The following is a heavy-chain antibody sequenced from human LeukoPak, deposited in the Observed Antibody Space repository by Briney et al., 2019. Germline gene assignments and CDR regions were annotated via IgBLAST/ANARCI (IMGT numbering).Heavy chain of an antibody. Sequence: GGSLRLSCAASGFTFSSYAMHWVRQAPGKGLEWVAVISYDGSNKYYADSVKGRFTISRDNSKNTLYLQMNSLRAEDTAVYYCARLLSREVMTRDYWGQGTLVTVSS. V-gene: IGHV3-30-3*01. CDR1: GFTFSSYA. CDR2: ISYDGSNK. J-gene: IGHJ4*02. CDR3: ARLLSREVMTRDY. D-gene: IGHD3-22*01.